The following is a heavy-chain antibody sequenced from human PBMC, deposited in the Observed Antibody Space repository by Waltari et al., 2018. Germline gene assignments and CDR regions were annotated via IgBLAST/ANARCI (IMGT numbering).Heavy chain of an antibody. Sequence: EVQLVASGGGLAQPGRSLRLSCVASGFTFDEKDRDGGRQGPGKGLEWVSGISWNSGGIGYADSTRGRFTISRDNAKKSLYLQMQSLRPDDTARYYCVKGGWGFGELYDQHWGQGTLVTVSS. CDR3: VKGGWGFGELYDQH. V-gene: IGHV3-9*01. D-gene: IGHD3-10*01. J-gene: IGHJ1*01. CDR2: ISWNSGGI. CDR1: GFTFDEKD.